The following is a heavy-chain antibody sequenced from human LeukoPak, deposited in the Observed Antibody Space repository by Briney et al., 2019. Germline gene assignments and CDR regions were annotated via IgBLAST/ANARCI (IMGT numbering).Heavy chain of an antibody. CDR2: INHSGST. J-gene: IGHJ5*02. D-gene: IGHD2-2*02. CDR1: GGSFSGYY. V-gene: IGHV4-34*01. Sequence: KSSETLSLTCAVYGGSFSGYYWSWIRQPPGKGLEWIGEINHSGSTNYNPSLKSRVTISVDTSKNQFSLKLSSVTAADTAVYYCARGWRYQLLYFSPRFNWFDPWGQGTLVTVSS. CDR3: ARGWRYQLLYFSPRFNWFDP.